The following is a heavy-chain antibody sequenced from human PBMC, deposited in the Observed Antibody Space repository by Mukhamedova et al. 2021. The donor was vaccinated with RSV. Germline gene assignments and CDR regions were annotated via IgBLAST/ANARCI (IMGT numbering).Heavy chain of an antibody. CDR3: ARGTDIMIGLHFDL. J-gene: IGHJ4*02. D-gene: IGHD3-16*01. V-gene: IGHV1-3*01. Sequence: APGQSLQWLGWINGANGHTKLSQKIRDRVTIIRDTSASTTSLKLGGLTSEDTAIYYCARGTDIMIGLHFDLWGQGTLVTV. CDR2: INGANGHT.